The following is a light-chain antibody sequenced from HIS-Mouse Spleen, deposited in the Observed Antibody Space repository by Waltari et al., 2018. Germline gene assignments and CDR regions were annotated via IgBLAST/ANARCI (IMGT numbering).Light chain of an antibody. V-gene: IGKV3D-11*02. J-gene: IGKJ2*01. CDR1: QSVSSY. CDR2: DAS. Sequence: EIVLTQSSATLSLSPGERATLSCRASQSVSSYLAWYQQKPGQAPRLLIYDASNRATGIPARFSGSGPGTDFTLTISSLEPEDFAVYYCQQRSNWYTFGQGTKLEIK. CDR3: QQRSNWYT.